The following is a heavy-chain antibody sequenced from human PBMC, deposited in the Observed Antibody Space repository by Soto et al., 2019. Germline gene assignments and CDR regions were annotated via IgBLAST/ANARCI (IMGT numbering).Heavy chain of an antibody. D-gene: IGHD2-2*01. CDR1: GDTFRNYA. CDR3: ARDKGRDVLVVPAAPYYFYGMDV. V-gene: IGHV1-69*06. Sequence: QVQLVQSGAEVKRPGSSVKVSCKASGDTFRNYALSWVRQAPGQGLEWMGGIIPIFETTNYAQKFQGRVTITADKSTNTAYMELSSLRSEDTAVYYCARDKGRDVLVVPAAPYYFYGMDVWGQGTTVTVSS. CDR2: IIPIFETT. J-gene: IGHJ6*02.